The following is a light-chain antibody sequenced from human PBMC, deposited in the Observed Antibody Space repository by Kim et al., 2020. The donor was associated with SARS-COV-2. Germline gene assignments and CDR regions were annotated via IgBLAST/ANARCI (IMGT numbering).Light chain of an antibody. CDR1: SGDVGGYNF. CDR3: CSYAGSYTHII. CDR2: DVS. Sequence: QSVTISGTGTSGDVGGYNFVSWYQQHPGKAPKVMIYDVSKRPSGVPDRFSGSKSGNTASLTISGLQAEDEADYYCCSYAGSYTHIIFGGGTQLTVL. J-gene: IGLJ2*01. V-gene: IGLV2-11*01.